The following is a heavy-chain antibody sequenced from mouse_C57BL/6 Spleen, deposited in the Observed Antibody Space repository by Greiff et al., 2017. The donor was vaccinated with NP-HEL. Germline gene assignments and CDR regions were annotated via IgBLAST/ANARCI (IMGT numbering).Heavy chain of an antibody. CDR1: GFTFSDYY. J-gene: IGHJ1*03. CDR2: INYDGSST. V-gene: IGHV5-16*01. D-gene: IGHD2-4*01. CDR3: ARDYYDYGYFDV. Sequence: EVHLVESEGGLVQPGSSMKLSCTASGFTFSDYYMAWVRQVPEKGLEWVANINYDGSSTYYLDSLKSRFIISRDNAKNILYLQMSSLKSEDTATYYCARDYYDYGYFDVWGTGTTVTVSS.